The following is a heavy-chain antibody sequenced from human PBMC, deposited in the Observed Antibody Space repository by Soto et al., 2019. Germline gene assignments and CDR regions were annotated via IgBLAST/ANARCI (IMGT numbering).Heavy chain of an antibody. CDR3: ATWQGSLNFHY. Sequence: PGGSLRLSCAASGFTFSLYGMHWVRQPPGKGLEWVAAIWDDGRRKDYADSVKDRLFISRDNSKNTLYLQLDSLRPEDTAVYYCATWQGSLNFHYWGQGTLVTVSS. V-gene: IGHV3-33*01. J-gene: IGHJ4*02. CDR1: GFTFSLYG. CDR2: IWDDGRRK.